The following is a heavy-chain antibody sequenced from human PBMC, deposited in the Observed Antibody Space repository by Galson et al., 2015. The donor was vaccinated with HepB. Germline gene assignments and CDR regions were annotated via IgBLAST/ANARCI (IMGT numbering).Heavy chain of an antibody. J-gene: IGHJ4*02. V-gene: IGHV3-23*01. Sequence: SLRLSCAASGFTFSSYAMSWVRQAPGKGLEWVSAISGSGGSTYYADSVKGRFTTSRDNSKNTLYLQMNSLRAEDTAVYYCAKNVVVVAATPHYWGQGTLVTVSS. D-gene: IGHD2-15*01. CDR2: ISGSGGST. CDR3: AKNVVVVAATPHY. CDR1: GFTFSSYA.